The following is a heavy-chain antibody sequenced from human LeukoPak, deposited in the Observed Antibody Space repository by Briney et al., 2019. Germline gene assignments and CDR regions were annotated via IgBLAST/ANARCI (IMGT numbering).Heavy chain of an antibody. Sequence: GRSLRLSCAASGFTFSNYGMHWVRQAPGKGLEWVAVISYDGSNKYYTDSVKGRFTIPRDNSKNTLYLQMNSLRAEDTAVYYCAKDRTAGYDGLVDYWGQGTLVTVSS. D-gene: IGHD5-12*01. CDR3: AKDRTAGYDGLVDY. V-gene: IGHV3-30*18. J-gene: IGHJ4*02. CDR2: ISYDGSNK. CDR1: GFTFSNYG.